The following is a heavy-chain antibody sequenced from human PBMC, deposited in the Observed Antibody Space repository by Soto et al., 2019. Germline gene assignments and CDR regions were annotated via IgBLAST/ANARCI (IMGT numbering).Heavy chain of an antibody. CDR1: GGSFSGYY. V-gene: IGHV4-34*01. Sequence: SETLSLTCAVYGGSFSGYYWSWIRQPPGKGLEWIGEINHSGSTNYNPSLKSRVTISVDTSKNQFSLKLSSVTAADTAVYYCARVIVFFLRIRLPPRSTPFPTRRSSDL. CDR2: INHSGST. CDR3: ARVIVFFLRIRLPPRSTPFPTRRSSDL. J-gene: IGHJ2*01. D-gene: IGHD5-18*01.